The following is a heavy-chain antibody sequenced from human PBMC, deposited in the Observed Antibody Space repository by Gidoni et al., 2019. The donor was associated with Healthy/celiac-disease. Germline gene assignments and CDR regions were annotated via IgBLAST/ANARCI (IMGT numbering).Heavy chain of an antibody. J-gene: IGHJ3*02. V-gene: IGHV3-30-3*01. CDR3: ARPYYDSSGYASGALDI. CDR2: KSYDGSNK. CDR1: GITFSKSV. Sequence: VQLVESGGGVVQPGRSLRLSCAASGITFSKSVMHWVRQAPGKGLEWVALKSYDGSNKYYADSVKGRFTILRDNFKNTLYLQMNSLRAEDTAVYYCARPYYDSSGYASGALDIWGQGTMVTVSA. D-gene: IGHD3-22*01.